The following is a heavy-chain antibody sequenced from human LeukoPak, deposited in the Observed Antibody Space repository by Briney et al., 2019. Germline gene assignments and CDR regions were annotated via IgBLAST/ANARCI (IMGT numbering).Heavy chain of an antibody. J-gene: IGHJ4*02. V-gene: IGHV3-30*02. Sequence: GGSLRLSCEASGFTFTTYSMTWVRQAPGKGLEWVAFIRYDGSHKYYTDSVRGRFTISRDNSKNTLYLQMNNLRAEDTALYYCAKISGYYPFDYWGQGTLVTVSS. CDR3: AKISGYYPFDY. CDR1: GFTFTTYS. D-gene: IGHD3-22*01. CDR2: IRYDGSHK.